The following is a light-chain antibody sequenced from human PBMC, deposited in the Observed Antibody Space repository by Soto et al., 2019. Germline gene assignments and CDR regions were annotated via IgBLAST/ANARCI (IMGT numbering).Light chain of an antibody. CDR1: QSISSW. CDR3: QQYNSRWT. Sequence: DIQMTQSPSTLSASVGDRVTITCRASQSISSWLAWYQQKPGKAPKLLIYDASSLESGVPSRFSGSGSGTEFTLTISSLQPDEVATYDCQQYNSRWTFGQGTRVEIK. V-gene: IGKV1-5*01. CDR2: DAS. J-gene: IGKJ1*01.